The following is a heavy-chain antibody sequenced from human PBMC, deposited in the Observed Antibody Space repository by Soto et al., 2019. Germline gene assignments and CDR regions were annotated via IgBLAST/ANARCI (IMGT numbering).Heavy chain of an antibody. CDR2: ISNSGGGT. D-gene: IGHD2-21*02. CDR3: AKGSGGGDWYPNDY. J-gene: IGHJ4*02. Sequence: EVQLLESGGGLVQPGGSLRLSCAASGFTFSHYDMTWVRQAPGKGLEWVSTISNSGGGTYYADSVKGRFTISRDNSRNTLYLQMNSLRAEDTAMYYCAKGSGGGDWYPNDYWGQGALVTVSS. CDR1: GFTFSHYD. V-gene: IGHV3-23*01.